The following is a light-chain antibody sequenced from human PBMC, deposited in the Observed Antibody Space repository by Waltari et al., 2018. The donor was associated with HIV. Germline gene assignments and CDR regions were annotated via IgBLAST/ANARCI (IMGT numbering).Light chain of an antibody. CDR1: SSNIGSNF. CDR2: RNN. CDR3: AAWTDSRYVV. J-gene: IGLJ2*01. Sequence: QSVLTQPPSASGAPGQRVTISCSGSSSNIGSNFVYWYQQLPGTAPKLLISRNNPRPSGVPDRFSGSKSGTSASLAISGLRSEDEADYYCAAWTDSRYVVFGGGTKLTVL. V-gene: IGLV1-47*01.